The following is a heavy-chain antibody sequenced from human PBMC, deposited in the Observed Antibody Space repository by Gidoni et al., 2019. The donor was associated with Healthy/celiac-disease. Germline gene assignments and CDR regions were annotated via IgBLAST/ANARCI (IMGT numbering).Heavy chain of an antibody. Sequence: QLQLQESGPGLVKPSETLSLTCTVPGGSISSSSYYWGWIRQPPGKGLEWIGSIYYSGSTYYNPSLKSRVTISVDTSKNQFSLKLSSVTAADTAVYYCARAVTYPHATQIDYWGQGTLVTVSS. V-gene: IGHV4-39*01. D-gene: IGHD2-21*01. CDR3: ARAVTYPHATQIDY. CDR1: GGSISSSSYY. J-gene: IGHJ4*02. CDR2: IYYSGST.